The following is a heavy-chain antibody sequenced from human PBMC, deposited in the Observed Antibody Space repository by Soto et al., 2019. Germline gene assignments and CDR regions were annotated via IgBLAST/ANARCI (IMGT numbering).Heavy chain of an antibody. V-gene: IGHV1-18*01. CDR2: ISDYNGNT. CDR3: ARERITIFGVVTKADY. D-gene: IGHD3-3*01. J-gene: IGHJ4*02. Sequence: QVQLVQSGAEVKKPGASVKVSCKASGYTFTSYGISWVRQAPGQGLEWMGWISDYNGNTNNAQKLQGRVTLTTDTSTSTAYMELRSLRSDDTAVYYCARERITIFGVVTKADYWGQGTLVTVSS. CDR1: GYTFTSYG.